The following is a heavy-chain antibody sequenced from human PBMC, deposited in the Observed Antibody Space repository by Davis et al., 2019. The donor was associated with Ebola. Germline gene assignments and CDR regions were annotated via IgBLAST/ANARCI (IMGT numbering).Heavy chain of an antibody. CDR1: GGSISSGGYY. V-gene: IGHV4-39*07. J-gene: IGHJ6*04. Sequence: SETLSLTCTVSGGSISSGGYYWSWIRQSPGKGLEWIGEINHSGSTTYNPSLRSRGTLSVDKSKKQFSLTLTSVTAADTAVYYCARESVLSGYYYYYVMDVWGKGTAVTVSS. CDR3: ARESVLSGYYYYYVMDV. CDR2: INHSGST. D-gene: IGHD1-26*01.